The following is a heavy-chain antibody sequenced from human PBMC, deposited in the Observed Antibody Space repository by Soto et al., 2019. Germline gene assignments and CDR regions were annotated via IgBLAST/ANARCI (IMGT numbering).Heavy chain of an antibody. Sequence: SETLSLTCTVSGGSISSYYWSWIRQPPGKGLECIGYIYYSGSTNYNPSLKSRVTISVDTSKNQFSLKLSSLTAADTAVYYCARQHCSSTSCSEYYFDYWGQGTLVTVSS. CDR1: GGSISSYY. CDR2: IYYSGST. D-gene: IGHD2-2*01. J-gene: IGHJ4*02. CDR3: ARQHCSSTSCSEYYFDY. V-gene: IGHV4-59*08.